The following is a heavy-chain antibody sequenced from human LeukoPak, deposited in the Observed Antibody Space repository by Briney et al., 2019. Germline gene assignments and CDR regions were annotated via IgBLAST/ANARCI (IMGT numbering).Heavy chain of an antibody. D-gene: IGHD2-15*01. Sequence: ASVNVSCKTSSYTFTSYYMNWVRQAPGQGLEWMGMINPSGGSTSYAQKFQGRVTMTRDTSTSTVYMELNSLTSEDTALYYCARDRSPSARYFNYWGQGTLVTVSS. CDR3: ARDRSPSARYFNY. V-gene: IGHV1-46*01. CDR1: SYTFTSYY. J-gene: IGHJ4*02. CDR2: INPSGGST.